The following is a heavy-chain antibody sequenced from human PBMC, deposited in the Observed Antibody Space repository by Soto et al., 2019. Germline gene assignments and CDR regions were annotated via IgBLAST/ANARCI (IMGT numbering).Heavy chain of an antibody. J-gene: IGHJ4*02. D-gene: IGHD3-10*02. Sequence: GGSLRLSCAGSGFTFSNYTMNWVRQAPGKGLEWVSSISRSNSYIKYADSVKGRFTVSRDNAKNSLYLQMNSLRAEDTAVYFCARRMLSCLMFGEKYAYWGLGTLVTVSS. CDR3: ARRMLSCLMFGEKYAY. V-gene: IGHV3-21*01. CDR1: GFTFSNYT. CDR2: ISRSNSYI.